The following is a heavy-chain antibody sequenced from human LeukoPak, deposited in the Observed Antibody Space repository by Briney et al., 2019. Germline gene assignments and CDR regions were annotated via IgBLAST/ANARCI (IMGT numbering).Heavy chain of an antibody. CDR3: ASVAAAGNVDY. CDR1: GYSISSGYY. D-gene: IGHD6-13*01. CDR2: IYHSGST. Sequence: SETPSLTCAVSGYSISSGYYWGWIRQPPGKGLEWIGSIYHSGSTYYNPSLKSRVTISVDTSKNQFSLKLSSVTAADTAVYYCASVAAAGNVDYWGQGTLVTVSS. V-gene: IGHV4-38-2*01. J-gene: IGHJ4*02.